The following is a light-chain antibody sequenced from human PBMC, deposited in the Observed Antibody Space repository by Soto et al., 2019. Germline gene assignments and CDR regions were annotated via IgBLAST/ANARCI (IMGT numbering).Light chain of an antibody. CDR1: SSDVGGYKY. Sequence: QSALTQPPSASGSPGQSVTISCTGTSSDVGGYKYVSWYQQHPGKAPKLMIFEVHKRPSGVPDRFSGSKSDNTASLTVSGLQAEDEADYYCSSYGGTNNLLFGGGTKVTVL. V-gene: IGLV2-8*01. CDR2: EVH. J-gene: IGLJ2*01. CDR3: SSYGGTNNLL.